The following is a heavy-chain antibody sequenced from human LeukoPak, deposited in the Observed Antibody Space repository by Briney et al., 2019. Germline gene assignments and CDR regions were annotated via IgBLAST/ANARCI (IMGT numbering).Heavy chain of an antibody. CDR1: GYSFTSNY. CDR2: IYPRDGST. D-gene: IGHD3-10*01. CDR3: ARDRGETQPFDY. J-gene: IGHJ4*02. Sequence: GASVKVSCKASGYSFTSNYIHWVRQAPGQGLEWMGMIYPRDGSTNYAQKFQGRVTITADESTSTAYMELSSLRSEDTAVYYCARDRGETQPFDYWGQGTLVTVSS. V-gene: IGHV1-46*01.